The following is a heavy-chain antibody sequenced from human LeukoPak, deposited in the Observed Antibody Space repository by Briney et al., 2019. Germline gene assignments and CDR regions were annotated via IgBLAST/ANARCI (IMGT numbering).Heavy chain of an antibody. CDR3: AAEPPGSSDQGLDY. Sequence: SVTVSCKASGFTFTSSAMQWVRQARGQRLEWIGWIVVGSGNTNYAQKFQERVTITRDMSTSTAYMELSSLRSEDTAVYYCAAEPPGSSDQGLDYWGQGTLVTVSS. CDR2: IVVGSGNT. D-gene: IGHD2-2*01. V-gene: IGHV1-58*02. J-gene: IGHJ4*02. CDR1: GFTFTSSA.